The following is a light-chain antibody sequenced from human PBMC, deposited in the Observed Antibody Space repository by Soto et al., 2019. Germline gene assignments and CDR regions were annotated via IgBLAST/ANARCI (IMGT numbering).Light chain of an antibody. Sequence: DIQMTQSPSSLSSSLGDRATISCRASQSISSYLKWYQQKPGQAPKLLIYAASSLKSGVPSRFSGSGSGTDFTLTISSLQPEDFATYYCQQSNSTPYTFGQGTKVEIK. CDR2: AAS. V-gene: IGKV1-39*01. CDR3: QQSNSTPYT. CDR1: QSISSY. J-gene: IGKJ2*01.